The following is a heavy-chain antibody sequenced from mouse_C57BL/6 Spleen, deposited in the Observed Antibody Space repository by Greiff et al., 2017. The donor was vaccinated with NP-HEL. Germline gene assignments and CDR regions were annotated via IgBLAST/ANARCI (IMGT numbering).Heavy chain of an antibody. V-gene: IGHV5-4*01. CDR3: AREHYYGSRGYFDV. D-gene: IGHD1-1*01. J-gene: IGHJ1*03. CDR2: ISDGGSYT. CDR1: GFTFSSYA. Sequence: EVKLVESGGGLVKPGGSLKLSCAASGFTFSSYAMSWVRQTPEKRLEWVATISDGGSYTYYPDNVKGRFTISRDNAKNNLYLQMSHLKSEDTAMYYCAREHYYGSRGYFDVWGTGTTVTVSS.